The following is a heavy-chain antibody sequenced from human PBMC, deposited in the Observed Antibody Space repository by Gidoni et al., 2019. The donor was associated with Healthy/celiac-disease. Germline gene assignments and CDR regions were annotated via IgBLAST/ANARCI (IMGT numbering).Heavy chain of an antibody. V-gene: IGHV1-69*01. CDR3: ARARGRGYVWGSYLLRDWYFDL. J-gene: IGHJ2*01. CDR1: GGTFSSYA. CDR2: IIPIFGTA. D-gene: IGHD3-16*02. Sequence: QVQLVQSGAEVKKPGSSVKVSCKASGGTFSSYAISWVRQAPGQGLEWRGGIIPIFGTANYAQRFSGRDTITADESTSTAYMELSSLRSEDTAVYYWARARGRGYVWGSYLLRDWYFDLWGRGTLVTVSS.